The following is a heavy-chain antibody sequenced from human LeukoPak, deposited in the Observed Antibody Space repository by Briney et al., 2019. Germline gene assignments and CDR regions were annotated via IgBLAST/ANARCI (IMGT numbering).Heavy chain of an antibody. V-gene: IGHV3-48*01. J-gene: IGHJ4*02. CDR3: ARTYYYGSGSLHYFDY. D-gene: IGHD3-10*01. Sequence: TGGSLRLSCAASGFTFSNAWMSWVRQAPGKGLEWVSYISSSSSTKYYADSMKGRFTISRDNAKNSLYLQMNSLRAEDTAVYYCARTYYYGSGSLHYFDYWGQGTLVTVSS. CDR2: ISSSSSTK. CDR1: GFTFSNAW.